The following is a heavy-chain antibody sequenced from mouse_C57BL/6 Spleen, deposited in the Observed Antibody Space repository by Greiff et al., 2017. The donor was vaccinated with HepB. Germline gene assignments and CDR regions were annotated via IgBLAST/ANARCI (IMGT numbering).Heavy chain of an antibody. D-gene: IGHD1-1*01. Sequence: EVQRVESGPGLVKPSQSLSLTCSVTGYSITSGYYWNWIRQFPGNKLEWMGYISYDGSNNYNPSLKNRISITRDTSKNQFFLKLNSVTTEDTATYYCARVITTVNYAMDYWGQGTSVTVSS. V-gene: IGHV3-6*01. CDR3: ARVITTVNYAMDY. J-gene: IGHJ4*01. CDR2: ISYDGSN. CDR1: GYSITSGYY.